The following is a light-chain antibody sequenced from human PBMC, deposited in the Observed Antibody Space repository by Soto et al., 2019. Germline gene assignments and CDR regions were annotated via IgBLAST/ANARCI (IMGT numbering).Light chain of an antibody. CDR1: SSDVGGYDY. Sequence: QSVLTQPATVSGSPGQPITISCTGTSSDVGGYDYVSWYQQHPDKVPKLIIYEVSIRASGVSNRFSASKSANTASLTISGLQPEDEADYYCSLFTSSGTLFGGGTKLTVL. CDR2: EVS. V-gene: IGLV2-14*01. J-gene: IGLJ3*02. CDR3: SLFTSSGTL.